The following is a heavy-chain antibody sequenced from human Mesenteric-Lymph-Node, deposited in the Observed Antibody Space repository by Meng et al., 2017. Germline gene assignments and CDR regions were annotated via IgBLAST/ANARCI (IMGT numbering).Heavy chain of an antibody. CDR1: GASISSYY. V-gene: IGHV4-59*01. D-gene: IGHD2-15*01. Sequence: SETLSLTCTVSGASISSYYWSWIRQPPGKGLEWIGYIYSSGSTNYSPSLKSRVTISVDTSKNQFSLKLNSVTAADTAVYFCARGPRCSGGSCYSVTRRPFAYWGPGKLV. CDR2: IYSSGST. CDR3: ARGPRCSGGSCYSVTRRPFAY. J-gene: IGHJ4*01.